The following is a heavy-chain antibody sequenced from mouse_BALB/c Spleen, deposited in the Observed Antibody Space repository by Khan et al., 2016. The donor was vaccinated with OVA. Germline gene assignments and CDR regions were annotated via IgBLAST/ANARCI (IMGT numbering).Heavy chain of an antibody. CDR1: GYTFTTYW. D-gene: IGHD2-12*01. J-gene: IGHJ3*01. CDR2: IDPSTGYT. Sequence: VQLVESGAELAKPGASVKMSCKASGYTFTTYWMHWVKQRPGQGLEWIGYIDPSTGYTEYNQKFKDKATLTTDKSCSTAYMQLSSLTSEDSAVYYCARRGLYCIFAYWGQGTLVTVSA. V-gene: IGHV1-7*01. CDR3: ARRGLYCIFAY.